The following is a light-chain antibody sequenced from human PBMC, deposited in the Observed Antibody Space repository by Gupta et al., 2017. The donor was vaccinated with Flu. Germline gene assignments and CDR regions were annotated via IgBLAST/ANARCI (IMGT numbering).Light chain of an antibody. V-gene: IGLV1-47*01. CDR2: RNN. J-gene: IGLJ1*01. CDR1: SSNIGSNY. Sequence: QSVLTQTPSASGAAGQRVTISCSGSSSNIGSNYVYWYQQLPGTAPKLLIYRNNQRPSGVPDRFSGSKSGTSASLAISGLRSEDETDYYCAAWDDSLSGFYVFGTGTKVTVL. CDR3: AAWDDSLSGFYV.